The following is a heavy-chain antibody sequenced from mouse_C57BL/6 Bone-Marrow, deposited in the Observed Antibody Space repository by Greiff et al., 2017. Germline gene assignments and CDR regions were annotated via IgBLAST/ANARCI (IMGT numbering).Heavy chain of an antibody. V-gene: IGHV1-15*01. CDR1: GYTFTDYE. Sequence: VQLQQSGAELVRPGASVTLSCKASGYTFTDYEMHWVKQTPVHGLEWIGAIDPETGGTAYNQKFKGKAILTADKSSSTAYMELRSLTSEDSAVYYCTREVVYYGSSYRRVDYWGQGTSVTVSS. J-gene: IGHJ4*01. D-gene: IGHD1-1*01. CDR2: IDPETGGT. CDR3: TREVVYYGSSYRRVDY.